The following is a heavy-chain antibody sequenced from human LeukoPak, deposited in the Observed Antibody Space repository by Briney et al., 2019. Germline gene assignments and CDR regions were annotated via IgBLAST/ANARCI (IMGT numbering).Heavy chain of an antibody. J-gene: IGHJ4*02. CDR3: AREVDYDILTGYSNDY. D-gene: IGHD3-9*01. CDR1: GGTFSSYA. CDR2: IIPIFGTA. V-gene: IGHV1-69*13. Sequence: SVKVTCKASGGTFSSYAISWVRQAPGQGLEWMGGIIPIFGTANYAQKFQGRVTITADESTSTAYMELSSLRSEDTAVYYCAREVDYDILTGYSNDYWGQGTLVTVSS.